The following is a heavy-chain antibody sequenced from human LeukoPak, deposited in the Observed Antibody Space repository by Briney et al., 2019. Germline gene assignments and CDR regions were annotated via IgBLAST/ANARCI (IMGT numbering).Heavy chain of an antibody. Sequence: ASVKVSCKASGYTFTSYYMHWVRQAPGQRLEWMGWINAGNGNTKYSQEFQGRVTMTRDMSTSTVYMELSSLRSDDTAVYYCARVGSDKRYFDWLLFFDYWGQGTLVTVSS. J-gene: IGHJ4*02. CDR3: ARVGSDKRYFDWLLFFDY. D-gene: IGHD3-9*01. CDR2: INAGNGNT. CDR1: GYTFTSYY. V-gene: IGHV1-3*01.